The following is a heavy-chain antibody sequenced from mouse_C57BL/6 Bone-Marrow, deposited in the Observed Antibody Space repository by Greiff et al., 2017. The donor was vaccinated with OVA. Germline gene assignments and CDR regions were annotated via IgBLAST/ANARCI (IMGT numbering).Heavy chain of an antibody. D-gene: IGHD2-2*01. CDR1: GYTFTDYY. J-gene: IGHJ2*01. CDR2: IYPGSGNT. V-gene: IGHV1-76*01. Sequence: VQLQESGAELVRPGASVKLSCKASGYTFTDYYINWVKQMPGQGLEWIARIYPGSGNTYYNEKFKGKATLTAEKSSSTAYMQLSSLTSEDSAVYFCAIWLRTAYYFDYWGQGTTLTVSS. CDR3: AIWLRTAYYFDY.